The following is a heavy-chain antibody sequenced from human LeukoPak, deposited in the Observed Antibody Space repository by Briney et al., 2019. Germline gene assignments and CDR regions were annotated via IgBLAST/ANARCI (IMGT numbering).Heavy chain of an antibody. Sequence: TGGSLRLSCAAAGDTFSSHWIHWVRHAPGKGLVWVSLIKNDGTSTNYADSVKGRFTMSRDIAKNTLYLEMNSLRVEDTAVYYCHPLAYTTNWGPGTLVTVSS. CDR3: HPLAYTTN. D-gene: IGHD2-2*02. CDR1: GDTFSSHW. V-gene: IGHV3-74*01. CDR2: IKNDGTST. J-gene: IGHJ4*02.